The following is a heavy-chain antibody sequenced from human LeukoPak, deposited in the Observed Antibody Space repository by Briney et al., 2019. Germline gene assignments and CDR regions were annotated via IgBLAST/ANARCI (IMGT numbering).Heavy chain of an antibody. Sequence: GGSLRLSCAASGFTFSSYAISWVRQAPGKGLEWVSAISGSGGSTYYADSVKGRFTISRDNSKNTLYLQMNSLRGEDTAVYYCANDMSYYGSGSYYNPSDYWGQGTLVTVSS. CDR3: ANDMSYYGSGSYYNPSDY. D-gene: IGHD3-10*01. CDR1: GFTFSSYA. J-gene: IGHJ4*02. CDR2: ISGSGGST. V-gene: IGHV3-23*01.